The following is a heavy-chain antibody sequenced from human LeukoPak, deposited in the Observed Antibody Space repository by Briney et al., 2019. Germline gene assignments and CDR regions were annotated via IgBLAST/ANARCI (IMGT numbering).Heavy chain of an antibody. CDR2: ISWGSATI. J-gene: IGHJ4*02. Sequence: GGSLRLSCAAYGFTFDDYSMHWVRQAPGEGLEWVSGISWGSATIGYADSVKGRFTISRDNAKRSLYLQMNSLRAEDTALYYCAKDMETTVVTPTFDYWGQGTLVTVSS. CDR1: GFTFDDYS. CDR3: AKDMETTVVTPTFDY. V-gene: IGHV3-9*01. D-gene: IGHD4-23*01.